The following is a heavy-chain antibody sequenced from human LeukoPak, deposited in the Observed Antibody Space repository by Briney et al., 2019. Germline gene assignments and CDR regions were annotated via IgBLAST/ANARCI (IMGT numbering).Heavy chain of an antibody. CDR3: ARHRSLVVVAAMVY. CDR2: INPHKGNT. Sequence: ASVMVSCKASGYTFVTYGISWVRQAPGQGFEWMGWINPHKGNTNYVQKFQGRVTMTTDTSTSTAYMELRSLRSDDTAVYYCARHRSLVVVAAMVYWGQGTLVTVSS. CDR1: GYTFVTYG. J-gene: IGHJ4*02. D-gene: IGHD2-15*01. V-gene: IGHV1-18*01.